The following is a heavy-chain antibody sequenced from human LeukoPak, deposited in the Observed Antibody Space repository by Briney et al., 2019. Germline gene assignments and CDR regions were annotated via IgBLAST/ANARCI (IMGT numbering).Heavy chain of an antibody. D-gene: IGHD6-19*01. Sequence: GGSLRPSCVASGFAFDDYVMHWVRQAPGKGLEWVSGITWNGGIMGYADSVKGRFSISRDNAKNSLYLQMNSVRAEDTALYYCAKDYSSRNYYGMDVWGQGTTVTVS. CDR3: AKDYSSRNYYGMDV. CDR1: GFAFDDYV. J-gene: IGHJ6*02. V-gene: IGHV3-9*01. CDR2: ITWNGGIM.